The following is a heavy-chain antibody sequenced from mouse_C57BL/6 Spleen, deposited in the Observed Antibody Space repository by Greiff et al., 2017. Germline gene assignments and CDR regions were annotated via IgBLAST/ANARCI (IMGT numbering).Heavy chain of an antibody. CDR3: ARSSMITTPFDY. CDR2: IDPSDSYT. CDR1: GYTFTSYW. Sequence: QVQLQQSGAELVMPGASVKLSCKASGYTFTSYWMHWVKQRPGQGLEWIGEIDPSDSYTNYNQKFKGKSTLTVDKSSSPAYMQLSSLTSEDSAVYYCARSSMITTPFDYWGQGTTLTVSS. V-gene: IGHV1-69*01. D-gene: IGHD2-4*01. J-gene: IGHJ2*01.